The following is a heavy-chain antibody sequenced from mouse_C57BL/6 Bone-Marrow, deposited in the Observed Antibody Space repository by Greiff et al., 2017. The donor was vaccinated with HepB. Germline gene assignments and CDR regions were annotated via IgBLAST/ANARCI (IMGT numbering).Heavy chain of an antibody. Sequence: VQLQQSGGGLVKPGGSLKLSCAASGFTFSDYGMHWVRQAPEKGLEWVAYISSGSSTIYYADTVKGRFTISRDNAKNTLFLQMTSLRSEDTAMYYCATHYYGSSSYAMDYWGQGTSVTVSS. V-gene: IGHV5-17*01. CDR1: GFTFSDYG. J-gene: IGHJ4*01. CDR2: ISSGSSTI. D-gene: IGHD1-1*01. CDR3: ATHYYGSSSYAMDY.